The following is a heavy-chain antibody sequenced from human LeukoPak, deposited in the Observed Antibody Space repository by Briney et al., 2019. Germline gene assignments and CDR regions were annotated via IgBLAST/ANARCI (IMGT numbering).Heavy chain of an antibody. V-gene: IGHV4-34*01. D-gene: IGHD6-13*01. CDR3: ARFGGGSWYRSNWFDP. CDR1: GGSISGYY. CDR2: INHSGST. J-gene: IGHJ5*02. Sequence: SETLSLTCTVSGGSISGYYWSWIRQPPGKGLEWIGEINHSGSTNYNPSLKSRVTISVDTSKNQFSLKLSSVTAADTAVYYCARFGGGSWYRSNWFDPWGQGTLVTVSS.